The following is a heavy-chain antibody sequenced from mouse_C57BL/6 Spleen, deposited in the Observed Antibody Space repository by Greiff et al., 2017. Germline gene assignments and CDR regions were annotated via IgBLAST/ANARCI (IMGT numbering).Heavy chain of an antibody. Sequence: EVQLQESGPGLAKPSQTLSLTCSVTGYSITSDYWNWIRKFPGNKLEYMGYISYSGSNYYNPALKSRISITRYTSKNQYYLQLNSVTTEDTATYYCARGLYDGYSDWYVDVWGTGTTVTVSS. J-gene: IGHJ1*03. D-gene: IGHD2-3*01. CDR1: GYSITSDY. CDR3: ARGLYDGYSDWYVDV. V-gene: IGHV3-8*01. CDR2: ISYSGSN.